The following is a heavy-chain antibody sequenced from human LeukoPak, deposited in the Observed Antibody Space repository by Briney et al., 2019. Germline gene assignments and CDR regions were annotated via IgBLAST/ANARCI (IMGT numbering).Heavy chain of an antibody. V-gene: IGHV4-38-2*02. CDR3: ARDVYVDFWSAKQAPYFQS. CDR1: GYSISSNYY. CDR2: VYHSGST. J-gene: IGHJ1*01. Sequence: SETLSLTCTVSGYSISSNYYWGWIRQPPGKGLEWIGSVYHSGSTYYNPSLKSRVTISVDTSRNQFSRKLSSVTASDTAVYYGARDVYVDFWSAKQAPYFQSWGQAPLVPVSS. D-gene: IGHD3-3*01.